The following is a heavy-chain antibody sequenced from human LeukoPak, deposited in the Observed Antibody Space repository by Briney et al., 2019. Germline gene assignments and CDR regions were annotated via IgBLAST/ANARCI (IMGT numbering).Heavy chain of an antibody. CDR2: ISGSGGST. D-gene: IGHD3-22*01. J-gene: IGHJ4*02. CDR1: GFTFSSHA. CDR3: AKGITMIVVATFDY. Sequence: GSLRLSCAASGFTFSSHAMSWVRQAPGKGLEWVSAISGSGGSTYYADSVKGRFTISRDNSKNTLYLQMNSLRAEDTAVYYCAKGITMIVVATFDYWGQGTLVTVSS. V-gene: IGHV3-23*01.